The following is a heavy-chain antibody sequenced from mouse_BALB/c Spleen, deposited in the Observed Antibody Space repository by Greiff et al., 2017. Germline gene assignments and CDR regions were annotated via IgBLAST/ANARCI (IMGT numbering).Heavy chain of an antibody. CDR2: IYPGNVNT. D-gene: IGHD2-2*01. CDR3: ARWVYYGYAFYAMDY. Sequence: QVQLQQSGPELVKPGASVRISCKASGYTFTSYYIHWVKQRPGQGLEWIGWIYPGNVNTKYNEKFKGKATLTADKSSSTAYMQLSSLTSEDSAVYFCARWVYYGYAFYAMDYWGQGTSVTVSS. CDR1: GYTFTSYY. V-gene: IGHV1S56*01. J-gene: IGHJ4*01.